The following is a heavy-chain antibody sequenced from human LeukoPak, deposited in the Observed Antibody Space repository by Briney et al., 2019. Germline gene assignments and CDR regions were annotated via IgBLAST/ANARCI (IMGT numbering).Heavy chain of an antibody. V-gene: IGHV2-70*11. Sequence: SGPALVKPTQTLTLTCTFSGFSLSTSGMCVSWIRQPPGKALEWLARIDWDDDKYYSTSLKTRLTISKDTSKNQVVLTMTNMDPVDTATYYCARIAGGGYSYDFHFDYWGQGTLVTVSS. CDR2: IDWDDDK. D-gene: IGHD5-18*01. CDR1: GFSLSTSGMC. J-gene: IGHJ4*02. CDR3: ARIAGGGYSYDFHFDY.